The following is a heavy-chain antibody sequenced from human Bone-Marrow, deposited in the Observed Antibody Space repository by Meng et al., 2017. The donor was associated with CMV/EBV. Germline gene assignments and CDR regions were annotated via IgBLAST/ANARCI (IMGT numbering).Heavy chain of an antibody. CDR2: ISGSGGST. V-gene: IGHV3-23*01. Sequence: GESLKISCAASGFTFSSYAMSWVRQAPGKGLEWVSAISGSGGSTYYADSVKGRFTISRDNSKNTLYLQMNSLRAEDTAVYYCAKVYCSGGSCYSDDAFDIWGQGTMVTV. D-gene: IGHD2-15*01. J-gene: IGHJ3*02. CDR3: AKVYCSGGSCYSDDAFDI. CDR1: GFTFSSYA.